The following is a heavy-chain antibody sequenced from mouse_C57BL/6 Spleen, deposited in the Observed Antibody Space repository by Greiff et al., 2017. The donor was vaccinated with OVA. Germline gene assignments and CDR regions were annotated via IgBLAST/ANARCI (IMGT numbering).Heavy chain of an antibody. CDR1: GFTFSSYA. D-gene: IGHD1-1*01. CDR2: ISDGGSYT. J-gene: IGHJ1*03. V-gene: IGHV5-4*01. CDR3: ARVGDYYGSSWYFDV. Sequence: EVQLQESGGGLVKPGGSLKLSCAASGFTFSSYAMSWVRQTPEKRLEWVATISDGGSYTYYPDNVKGRFTISRDNAKNNLYLQMSHLKSEDTAMYYCARVGDYYGSSWYFDVWGTGTTVTVSS.